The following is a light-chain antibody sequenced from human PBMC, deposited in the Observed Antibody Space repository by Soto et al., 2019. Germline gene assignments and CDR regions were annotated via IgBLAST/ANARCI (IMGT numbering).Light chain of an antibody. Sequence: QSALTQPAAVSGSPGQSITISCTGTSSDVGAYRYVSWYQHHPGKPPKLILYEVSYRPSGVSHRFSGSKSANTASLTSSGLQAEDEADYYCTSYSSSAPWVFGGGTKLTVL. CDR1: SSDVGAYRY. J-gene: IGLJ3*02. CDR2: EVS. V-gene: IGLV2-14*01. CDR3: TSYSSSAPWV.